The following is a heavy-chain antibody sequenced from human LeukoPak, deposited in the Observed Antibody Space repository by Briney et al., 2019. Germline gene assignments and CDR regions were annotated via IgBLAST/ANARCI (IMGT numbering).Heavy chain of an antibody. CDR1: GGSISSSSYY. CDR3: ARQAISGSSDY. J-gene: IGHJ4*02. D-gene: IGHD1-26*01. Sequence: SEALSLTCTVSGGSISSSSYYWGWIRQPPGKGLEWIGSIYYSGSTYYNPSLKSRVTISVDTSKNQFSLKLSSVTAADTAVYYCARQAISGSSDYWGQGTLVTVSS. V-gene: IGHV4-39*01. CDR2: IYYSGST.